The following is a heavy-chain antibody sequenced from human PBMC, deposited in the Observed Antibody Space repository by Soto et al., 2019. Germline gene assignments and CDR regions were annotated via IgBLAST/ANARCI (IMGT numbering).Heavy chain of an antibody. J-gene: IGHJ6*04. V-gene: IGHV4-34*01. CDR3: GRVGPRVVTGYYYSGMDV. CDR1: GGSFSGYY. D-gene: IGHD2-15*01. Sequence: SETLSLTCAVYGGSFSGYYWSWIRQPPGKGLEWIGEINHSGSTNYNPSLKSRVTISVDTSKNQFSLNLSSVTAADTAGFCCGRVGPRVVTGYYYSGMDVWGKGTTVPVSS. CDR2: INHSGST.